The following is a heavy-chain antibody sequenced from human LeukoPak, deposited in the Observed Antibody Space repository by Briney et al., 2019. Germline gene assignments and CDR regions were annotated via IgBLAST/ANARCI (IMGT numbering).Heavy chain of an antibody. D-gene: IGHD6-6*01. CDR1: GFTFEGYA. CDR2: IRSKVYGATT. CDR3: TRFVPYFDY. J-gene: IGHJ4*02. Sequence: GRSLRLSCTASGFTFEGYAMSWVRQAPGKGLEWVGFIRSKVYGATTEYAASMKGRFTVSRDDSKSIAYLQMNSLKTEDTAVYYCTRFVPYFDYWGQGALVTVSS. V-gene: IGHV3-49*04.